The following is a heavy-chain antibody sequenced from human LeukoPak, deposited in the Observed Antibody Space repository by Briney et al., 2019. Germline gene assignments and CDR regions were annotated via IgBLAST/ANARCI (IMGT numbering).Heavy chain of an antibody. CDR1: GFTFSSYG. V-gene: IGHV3-33*06. Sequence: GGSLRLSCAASGFTFSSYGVHWVRQAPGKGLEWVAVIWYDGSNKYYADSVKGRFTISRDNSKNTLYLQMNSLRAEDTAVYYCAKDLGYCSGGSCQIGNYWGQGTLVTVSS. J-gene: IGHJ4*02. CDR2: IWYDGSNK. CDR3: AKDLGYCSGGSCQIGNY. D-gene: IGHD2-15*01.